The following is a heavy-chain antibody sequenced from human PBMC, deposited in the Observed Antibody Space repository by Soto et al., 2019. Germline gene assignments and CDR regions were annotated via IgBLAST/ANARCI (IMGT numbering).Heavy chain of an antibody. D-gene: IGHD1-7*01. CDR2: ISGSGGRP. CDR3: AKEAGTRGGGAFDT. CDR1: GFTFSSYA. Sequence: EVQLLESGGGLVQPGGSLRLSCEASGFTFSSYAMSWVRQAPGKGLEWVSGISGSGGRPYYADSVKGRFTISRDNSKNTLYPQMNRLRAVATAVYNCAKEAGTRGGGAFDTWGQGTMVTVSS. J-gene: IGHJ3*02. V-gene: IGHV3-23*01.